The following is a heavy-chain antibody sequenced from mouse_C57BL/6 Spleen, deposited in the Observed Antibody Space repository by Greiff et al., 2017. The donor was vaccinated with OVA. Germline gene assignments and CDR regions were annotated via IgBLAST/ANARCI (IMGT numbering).Heavy chain of an antibody. V-gene: IGHV5-17*01. CDR1: GFTFSDYG. Sequence: EVQLVESGGGLVKPGGSLKLSCAASGFTFSDYGMHWVRQAPEKGLEWVAYISSGSSTIYSADTVTGRFTISRDNDKNTLFLQMTSLRSEDTAMYYCARDGSSTWFAYWGQGTLVTVSA. J-gene: IGHJ3*01. CDR3: ARDGSSTWFAY. CDR2: ISSGSSTI. D-gene: IGHD1-1*01.